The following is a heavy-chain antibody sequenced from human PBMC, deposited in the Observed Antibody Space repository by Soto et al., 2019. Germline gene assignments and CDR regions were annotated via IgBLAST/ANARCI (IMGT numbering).Heavy chain of an antibody. CDR1: GFTFNSYV. D-gene: IGHD3-22*01. Sequence: GESLKISCAASGFTFNSYVMTWVRQAPGEGLEWVSSISRSGRGSAYYADSVKGRFTISRDNSENTLFLQMNNLRDEDTALYYCARGRYLDSSDYWVANLPFDHWGLGTLVTAPQ. J-gene: IGHJ4*02. V-gene: IGHV3-23*01. CDR2: ISRSGRGSA. CDR3: ARGRYLDSSDYWVANLPFDH.